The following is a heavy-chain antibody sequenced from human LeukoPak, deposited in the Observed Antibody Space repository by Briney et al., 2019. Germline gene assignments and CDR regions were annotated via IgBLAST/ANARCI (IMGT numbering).Heavy chain of an antibody. CDR1: GGSISSSH. J-gene: IGHJ4*02. Sequence: SETLSLTCTVSGGSISSSHWTWIRQSPGKGLEWIGHMSDSGSINYNPSLKSRVTISVDTSKNQFSLKLSSVTAADTAVYYCASKKAWGQGTLVTVSS. V-gene: IGHV4-59*12. CDR2: MSDSGSI. CDR3: ASKKA.